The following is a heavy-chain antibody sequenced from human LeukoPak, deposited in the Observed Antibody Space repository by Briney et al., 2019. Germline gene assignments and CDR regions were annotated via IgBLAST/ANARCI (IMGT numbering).Heavy chain of an antibody. V-gene: IGHV3-23*01. Sequence: GGSLRLSCAASGFTSSSYAMSWVRQAPGKGLEWVSAISGGGGSTYYADSVKGRFTISRDNPKNTLYLQINSLRAEDTAVYYCAKYAGGLVSWGQGTLVTVSS. CDR2: ISGGGGST. CDR1: GFTSSSYA. D-gene: IGHD2-21*01. J-gene: IGHJ5*02. CDR3: AKYAGGLVS.